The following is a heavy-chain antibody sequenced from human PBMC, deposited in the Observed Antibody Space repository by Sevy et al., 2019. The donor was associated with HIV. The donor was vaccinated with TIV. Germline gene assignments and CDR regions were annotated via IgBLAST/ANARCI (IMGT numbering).Heavy chain of an antibody. V-gene: IGHV3-9*01. D-gene: IGHD5-12*01. CDR3: AKDISVMEMATIGSLASDI. Sequence: GGSLRLSCPASGFTFNDYAMHWVRQAPGKGLEWVSGISWNSGGIGYADSVKGRFTISRDNAKNSLYLQMNSLRAEDTALYYCAKDISVMEMATIGSLASDIWGQGTMVTVSS. CDR2: ISWNSGGI. J-gene: IGHJ3*02. CDR1: GFTFNDYA.